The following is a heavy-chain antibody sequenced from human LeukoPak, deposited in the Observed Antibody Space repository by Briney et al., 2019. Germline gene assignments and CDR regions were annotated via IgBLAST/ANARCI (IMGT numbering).Heavy chain of an antibody. CDR2: INPDSGGT. J-gene: IGHJ6*03. V-gene: IGHV1-2*02. CDR3: ARSYGYFEYYYYYMDV. D-gene: IGHD2-15*01. CDR1: GYTFNDYY. Sequence: GASVKVSCKASGYTFNDYYMHWVRQAPGQGLEWMGRINPDSGGTDYAQKFQGRVTMTRDTSITTTYMDLSRLRSDDTAVYYCARSYGYFEYYYYYMDVWGKGTTVTVSS.